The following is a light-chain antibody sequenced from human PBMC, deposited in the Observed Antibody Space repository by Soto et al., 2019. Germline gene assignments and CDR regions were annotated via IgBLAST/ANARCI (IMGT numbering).Light chain of an antibody. V-gene: IGKV3-20*01. J-gene: IGKJ4*01. CDR2: GAS. CDR3: QQYGSSPSLT. Sequence: EIVLTQSPGTLSLSPWERATLSCRASQSVSSSYLAWYQQKPGQAPRLLIYGASSRATGIPDRFSGSGSGTDFTLTISRLEPEDFAVYYCQQYGSSPSLTFGGGTKV. CDR1: QSVSSSY.